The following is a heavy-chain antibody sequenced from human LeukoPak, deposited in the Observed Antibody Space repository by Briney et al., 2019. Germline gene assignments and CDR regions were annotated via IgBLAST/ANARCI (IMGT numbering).Heavy chain of an antibody. CDR1: GFTFSRSN. J-gene: IGHJ4*02. CDR2: ISYDGSNK. Sequence: GALKLSCSGSGFTFSRSNMHWVRPAPGQGVGWVAVISYDGSNKYYADSVRGRFTISRDNSMNTLYLQLNSLRAEDTAVYYCARETSAAGTWYFDYRGQGTLVTVSS. CDR3: ARETSAAGTWYFDY. D-gene: IGHD6-13*01. V-gene: IGHV3-30-3*01.